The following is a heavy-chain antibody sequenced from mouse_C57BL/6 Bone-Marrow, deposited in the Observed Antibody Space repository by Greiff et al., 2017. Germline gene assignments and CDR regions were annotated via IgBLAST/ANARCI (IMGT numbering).Heavy chain of an antibody. CDR1: GYSFTGYY. J-gene: IGHJ2*01. V-gene: IGHV1-42*01. Sequence: EVKLMESGAELVKPGASVKISCKASGYSFTGYYMNWVKQSPEKSLEWIGEINPSTGGTTYNQKFKAKATLTVDKSSSTAYMQLKSLTSEDSAVYYCARDPYWGQGTTLTVSS. CDR3: ARDPY. CDR2: INPSTGGT.